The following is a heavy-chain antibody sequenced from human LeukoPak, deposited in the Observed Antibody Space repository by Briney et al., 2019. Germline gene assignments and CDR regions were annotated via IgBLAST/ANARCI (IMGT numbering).Heavy chain of an antibody. D-gene: IGHD2-15*01. CDR2: IYPDDSDT. J-gene: IGHJ4*02. CDR3: ARRHCSGGSCYGEFDY. CDR1: GYRFSNDW. Sequence: GESLKISCRGSGYRFSNDWISWVRQMPGKGLEWMGIIYPDDSDTKYSPSFQGQVSISADKSINTAYLQWGSLKASDTAMYYCARRHCSGGSCYGEFDYWGQGTMVTVSS. V-gene: IGHV5-51*01.